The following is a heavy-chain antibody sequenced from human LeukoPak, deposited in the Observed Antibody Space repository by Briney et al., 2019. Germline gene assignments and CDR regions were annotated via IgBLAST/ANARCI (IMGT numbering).Heavy chain of an antibody. V-gene: IGHV4-39*01. Sequence: PSETLSVTCAVSGGSFSGYYWGWVRQPPGKGLEWIGSIFDTGSTYDNPSPKRRGTISVDTFTNQFSLQLTSVTAAETAVYYCARWHFYGSGVDPWGQGTLVTVSS. CDR2: IFDTGST. CDR1: GGSFSGYY. J-gene: IGHJ5*02. D-gene: IGHD3-10*01. CDR3: ARWHFYGSGVDP.